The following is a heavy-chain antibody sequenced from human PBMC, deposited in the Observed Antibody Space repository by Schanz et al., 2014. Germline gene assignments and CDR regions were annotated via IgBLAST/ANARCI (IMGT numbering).Heavy chain of an antibody. CDR1: GASISSGGYY. CDR3: ARAPVTVGPYHYYMDV. CDR2: ISYRGAT. V-gene: IGHV4-31*03. Sequence: QVQLQESGPGLVKPSQTLSLTCTVSGASISSGGYYWDWIRLLPGKGLEWIGYISYRGATNHNASRKSRVTISVHTAKNQFSVKAASLTAADTAMYNGARAPVTVGPYHYYMDVWGKGTTVTVSS. D-gene: IGHD4-17*01. J-gene: IGHJ6*03.